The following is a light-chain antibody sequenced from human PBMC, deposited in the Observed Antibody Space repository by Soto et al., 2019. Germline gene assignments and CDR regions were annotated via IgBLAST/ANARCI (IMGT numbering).Light chain of an antibody. CDR3: QHYNNLWG. V-gene: IGKV3-15*01. CDR2: GAS. J-gene: IGKJ4*01. CDR1: QSVRSN. Sequence: EIVMTQSPATLSVSPGERVTLSCRASQSVRSNLAWYQQQPGQVPRVLIYGASTRAIGIPDRFSGSGSGTEFTLTISRLQSEDVAVYYCQHYNNLWGFGGGTKVEIK.